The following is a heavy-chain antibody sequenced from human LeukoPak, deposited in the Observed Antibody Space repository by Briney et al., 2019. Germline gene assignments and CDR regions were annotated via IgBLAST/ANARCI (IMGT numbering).Heavy chain of an antibody. J-gene: IGHJ4*02. CDR2: VSDGSTPT. CDR3: ARNKRATQYYFDY. CDR1: GFSFSGHS. Sequence: PGGSLRLSCAASGFSFSGHSMNWLRQAPGRGLEWVAFVSDGSTPTYYADSVRGRFTISRDNAENSLYLQMNSLRAEDTAVYYCARNKRATQYYFDYWGQGTLVTVSS. V-gene: IGHV3-48*04.